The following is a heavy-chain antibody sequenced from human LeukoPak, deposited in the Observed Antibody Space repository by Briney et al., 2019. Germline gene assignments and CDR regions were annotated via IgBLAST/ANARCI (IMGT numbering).Heavy chain of an antibody. J-gene: IGHJ4*02. V-gene: IGHV4-59*08. D-gene: IGHD3-9*01. CDR3: ARQTYYDILTGYPTTFDY. CDR1: GGSISSYY. CDR2: IYYSGST. Sequence: SETLSLTCTVSGGSISSYYWSWIRQPPGKGLKWFGYIYYSGSTNYNPSLKSRVTISVDTSKNQFSLKLSSVTAADTAVYYCARQTYYDILTGYPTTFDYWGQGTLVTVSS.